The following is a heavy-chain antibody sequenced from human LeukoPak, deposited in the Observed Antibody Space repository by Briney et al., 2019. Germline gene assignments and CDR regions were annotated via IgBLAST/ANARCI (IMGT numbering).Heavy chain of an antibody. Sequence: GGSLRLSCAASGFIFSSYEMNWVRQAPGKGLEWVSYISSSGSTVYDADSVKGRFTISRDNAKKSLYLQMNSLRAEDTAVYYCARNGLAANGYFDYWGQGTLVTVSS. J-gene: IGHJ4*02. CDR2: ISSSGSTV. CDR3: ARNGLAANGYFDY. V-gene: IGHV3-48*03. D-gene: IGHD2-8*01. CDR1: GFIFSSYE.